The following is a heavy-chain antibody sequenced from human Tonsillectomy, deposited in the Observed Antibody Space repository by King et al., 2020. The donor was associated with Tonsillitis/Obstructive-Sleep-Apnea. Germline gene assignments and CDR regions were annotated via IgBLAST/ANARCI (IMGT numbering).Heavy chain of an antibody. CDR3: ARDMVLEAGGDAFDI. V-gene: IGHV4-59*01. CDR2: IYYSGST. Sequence: VQLQESGPGLVKPSETLSLTCPVSGVSISSYYWSWIRQPPGKGLEWIGYIYYSGSTNYNPSLKSRVTISVDTSKNQFSLKLSSVTAADTAVYYCARDMVLEAGGDAFDIWGQGTMVTVSS. D-gene: IGHD2-8*01. J-gene: IGHJ3*02. CDR1: GVSISSYY.